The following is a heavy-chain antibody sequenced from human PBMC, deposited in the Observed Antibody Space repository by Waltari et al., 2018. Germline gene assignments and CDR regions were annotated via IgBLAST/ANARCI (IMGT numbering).Heavy chain of an antibody. CDR3: ARVPGDYGLWWFDP. CDR2: IYHSGST. CDR1: GYSISSGYY. V-gene: IGHV4-38-2*01. Sequence: QVQLQESGPGLVKPSETLSLTCAVSGYSISSGYYWGWIRQPPGKGLEWIGSIYHSGSTYYNPSLKSRVTISVDTSKNQFSLKLSSVTAADTAVYYCARVPGDYGLWWFDPWGQGTLVTVSS. D-gene: IGHD4-17*01. J-gene: IGHJ5*02.